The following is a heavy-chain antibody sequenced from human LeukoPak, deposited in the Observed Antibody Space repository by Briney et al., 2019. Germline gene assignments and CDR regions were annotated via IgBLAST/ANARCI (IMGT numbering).Heavy chain of an antibody. J-gene: IGHJ1*01. CDR1: GFTFSSCA. Sequence: GGSLRLSCAAPGFTFSSCAMSWVRQAPGKGLEWVSAISGSGGSTYYADSVKGRFTISRDNSKNTLYLQVNSLKTEDTAVYYCTTDGGVLSAPIFKHWGQGTLVTVSS. CDR3: TTDGGVLSAPIFKH. D-gene: IGHD3-16*01. CDR2: ISGSGGST. V-gene: IGHV3-23*01.